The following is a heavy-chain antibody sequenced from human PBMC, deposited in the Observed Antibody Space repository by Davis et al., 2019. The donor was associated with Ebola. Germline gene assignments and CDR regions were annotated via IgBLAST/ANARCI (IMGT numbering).Heavy chain of an antibody. D-gene: IGHD3-3*01. CDR1: GYTFTSYG. V-gene: IGHV1-18*01. CDR2: VSAYNGVT. CDR3: ARVDLFWSGHYSKNWFDP. J-gene: IGHJ5*02. Sequence: AASVQVSCKASGYTFTSYGISWVRQAPGQGLEWVGWVSAYNGVTEYAQKLQDRVTMTTDTSTSTAYMELRSLRSDDTAVYYCARVDLFWSGHYSKNWFDPWGQGTLVSVSS.